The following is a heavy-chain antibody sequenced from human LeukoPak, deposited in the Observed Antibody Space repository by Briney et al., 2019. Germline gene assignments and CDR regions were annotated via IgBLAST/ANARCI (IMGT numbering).Heavy chain of an antibody. CDR2: ISYDGSNK. V-gene: IGHV3-30*04. CDR3: ATGVGRGSGSSPYDAFDI. Sequence: GGSLRLSCAASGFTFSSYAMHWVRQAPGKGLEWVAVISYDGSNKYCADYVKGRFTISRDNSKNTLYLQMNSLRAEDTAVYYCATGVGRGSGSSPYDAFDIWGQGTMVTVSS. J-gene: IGHJ3*02. D-gene: IGHD1-26*01. CDR1: GFTFSSYA.